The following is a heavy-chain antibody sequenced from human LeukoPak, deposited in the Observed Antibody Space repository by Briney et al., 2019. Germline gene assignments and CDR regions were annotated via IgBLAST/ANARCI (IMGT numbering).Heavy chain of an antibody. Sequence: PSETLSLTCAVYGGSFSGYYWSWIRQPPGKGLEWIGYIYYSGSTNYNPSLKSRVTISIDTSKNQFSLKLSSVTAADTAVYYCARDGDDYGGTLDYWGQGTLVTVSS. J-gene: IGHJ4*02. CDR1: GGSFSGYY. CDR2: IYYSGST. V-gene: IGHV4-59*01. D-gene: IGHD4-23*01. CDR3: ARDGDDYGGTLDY.